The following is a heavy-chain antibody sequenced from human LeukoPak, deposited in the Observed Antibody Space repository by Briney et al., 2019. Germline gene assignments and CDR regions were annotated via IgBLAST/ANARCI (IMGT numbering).Heavy chain of an antibody. J-gene: IGHJ4*02. CDR1: GFTFSSYG. CDR3: AKDYYGSGSYYNPPFPYDY. Sequence: PGGSLRLSCAASGFTFSSYGMSWVRQAPGKGLEWVSAISGSGGSTYYADSVKGRFTISRDNSKNTLYLQMNSLRAEDTAVYYCAKDYYGSGSYYNPPFPYDYWGQGTLVTVSS. CDR2: ISGSGGST. V-gene: IGHV3-23*01. D-gene: IGHD3-10*01.